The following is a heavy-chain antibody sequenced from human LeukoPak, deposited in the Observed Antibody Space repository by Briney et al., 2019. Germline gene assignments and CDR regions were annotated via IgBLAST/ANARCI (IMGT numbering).Heavy chain of an antibody. D-gene: IGHD6-13*01. V-gene: IGHV3-74*01. CDR1: GFTLSSYQ. Sequence: GGALRLSCAASGFTLSSYQMQWVPQAPGKVLVWVSRINSDGRSTTYAHSVKGRFTISSDNPNNTLYRQTKSRRAEDTALYYCARDETAVGGSRSYSPDAFDIWGQGTMVTVSS. J-gene: IGHJ3*02. CDR2: INSDGRST. CDR3: ARDETAVGGSRSYSPDAFDI.